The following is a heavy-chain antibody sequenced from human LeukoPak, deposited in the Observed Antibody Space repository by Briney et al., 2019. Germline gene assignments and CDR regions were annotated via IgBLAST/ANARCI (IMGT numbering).Heavy chain of an antibody. V-gene: IGHV3-30*01. Sequence: PDRTPRPSCELYRVDFRTYAMHWIRQSTGHGLVCLVVSLYDGSNKYYADCVKGRFTISRDNSKNTLYLLMNSLRAEDTAVYYCARDMGYYEARQGDAFDIWGQGTMVTASS. CDR1: RVDFRTYA. CDR2: SLYDGSNK. J-gene: IGHJ3*02. D-gene: IGHD3-22*01. CDR3: ARDMGYYEARQGDAFDI.